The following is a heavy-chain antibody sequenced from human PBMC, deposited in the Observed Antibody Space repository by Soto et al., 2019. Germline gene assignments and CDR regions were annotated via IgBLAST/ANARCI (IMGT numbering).Heavy chain of an antibody. V-gene: IGHV3-33*01. Sequence: QVQLVESGGGVVQPGRSLRLSCAASGFTFSSYGMHWVRQAPGKGLEWVSVIWYDGSNKYYADSVKGRFTISRDNSKNTRYLQMNSLRAEDTAVYYCARDKYYDSSGYSDYWGQGTLVTVSS. CDR1: GFTFSSYG. J-gene: IGHJ4*02. D-gene: IGHD3-22*01. CDR2: IWYDGSNK. CDR3: ARDKYYDSSGYSDY.